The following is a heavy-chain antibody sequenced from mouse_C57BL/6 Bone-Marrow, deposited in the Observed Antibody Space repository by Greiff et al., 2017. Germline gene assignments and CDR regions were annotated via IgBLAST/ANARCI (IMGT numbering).Heavy chain of an antibody. Sequence: VQLQQPGAELVKPGASVKMSCKASGYTFTSYWITWVQQRPGQGLEWIGDIYPTSGRTNYNEKFKSKAILTVDTSSNTAYMQLSSLTSEDSAVFYCARAGPLGRSFDYWGQGTTRTVSS. CDR1: GYTFTSYW. CDR2: IYPTSGRT. V-gene: IGHV1-55*01. D-gene: IGHD4-1*01. J-gene: IGHJ2*01. CDR3: ARAGPLGRSFDY.